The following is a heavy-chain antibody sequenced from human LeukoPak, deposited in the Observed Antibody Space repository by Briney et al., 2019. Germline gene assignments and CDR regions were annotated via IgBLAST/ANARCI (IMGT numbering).Heavy chain of an antibody. J-gene: IGHJ6*02. CDR1: GGAFSSYA. Sequence: SVKVSCKASGGAFSSYAISWVRQAPGQGLEWMGRIIPILGIANYAQKFQGRVTITADKSTSTAYMELSSLRSEDTAVYYCAREINYGDYATYYYYGMDVWGQGTTVTVSS. D-gene: IGHD4-17*01. CDR2: IIPILGIA. V-gene: IGHV1-69*04. CDR3: AREINYGDYATYYYYGMDV.